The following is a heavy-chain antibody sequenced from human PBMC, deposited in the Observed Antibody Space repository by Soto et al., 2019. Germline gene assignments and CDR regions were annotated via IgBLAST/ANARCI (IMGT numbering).Heavy chain of an antibody. J-gene: IGHJ6*03. Sequence: GGSLRLSCAASGFTFSSYGMHWVRQAPGKGLEWVAVIWYDGSNKYYADSVKGRFTISRDNSKNTLYLQMNSLRAEDTAVYYCWRPIAAAGTGYYYMDVWGKGTTVTVSS. D-gene: IGHD6-13*01. V-gene: IGHV3-33*01. CDR1: GFTFSSYG. CDR2: IWYDGSNK. CDR3: WRPIAAAGTGYYYMDV.